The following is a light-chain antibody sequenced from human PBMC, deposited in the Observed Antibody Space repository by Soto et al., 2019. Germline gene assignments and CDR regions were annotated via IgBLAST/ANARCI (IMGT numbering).Light chain of an antibody. CDR1: QSVSSN. J-gene: IGKJ1*01. CDR2: GAS. Sequence: EIVMTQSPATLSVSPGERATLSCRASQSVSSNLACYQQKPGQAPRLLIYGASTRATGIPARFSGSGSGTEFTLTISSRQSEDFAVYYCQHYNNWPRTFGQGTKVEI. CDR3: QHYNNWPRT. V-gene: IGKV3-15*01.